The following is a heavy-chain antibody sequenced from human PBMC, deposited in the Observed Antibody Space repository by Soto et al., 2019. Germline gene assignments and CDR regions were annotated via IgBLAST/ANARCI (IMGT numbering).Heavy chain of an antibody. CDR3: TLLGVAAHLSALSDYYYYMDV. Sequence: GGSLRLSCAASGFTFSNAWMSWVRQAPGKGLEWVGRIKSKTDGGTTDYAAPVKGRFTISRDDSKNTLYLQMNSLKTEDTAVYYCTLLGVAAHLSALSDYYYYMDVWGKGTTVTVSS. CDR1: GFTFSNAW. J-gene: IGHJ6*03. CDR2: IKSKTDGGTT. V-gene: IGHV3-15*01. D-gene: IGHD2-15*01.